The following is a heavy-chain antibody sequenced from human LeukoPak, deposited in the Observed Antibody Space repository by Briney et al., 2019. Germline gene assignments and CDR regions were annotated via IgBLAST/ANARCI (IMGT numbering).Heavy chain of an antibody. CDR2: INPNSGGT. Sequence: GASVKVSCKASGYTFTGYYMHWVRQAPGQGLEWMGWINPNSGGTNYAQKFQGRVTMARDTSISTAYMELSRLRSDDTAVYYCARRKKDYDDYSFDYWGQGTLVTVSS. D-gene: IGHD4-17*01. J-gene: IGHJ4*02. CDR3: ARRKKDYDDYSFDY. CDR1: GYTFTGYY. V-gene: IGHV1-2*02.